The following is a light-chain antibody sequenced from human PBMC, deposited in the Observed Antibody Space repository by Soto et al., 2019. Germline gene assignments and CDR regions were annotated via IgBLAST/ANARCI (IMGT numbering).Light chain of an antibody. CDR2: DTN. J-gene: IGLJ2*01. CDR3: GMWDSSLSVVV. Sequence: QSVLTQPPSVSAAPGQKVTISCSGSSSNIVSWYQQLPGTAPKLLIYDTNKRPSGIPDRFSGSKSGTSATLGITGLQTGDEADYYCGMWDSSLSVVVFGGGTKLTVL. V-gene: IGLV1-51*01. CDR1: SSNI.